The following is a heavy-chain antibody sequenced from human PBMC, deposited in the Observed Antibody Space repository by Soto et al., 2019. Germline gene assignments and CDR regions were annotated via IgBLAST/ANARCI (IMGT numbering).Heavy chain of an antibody. J-gene: IGHJ4*02. CDR2: IYYSGSP. D-gene: IGHD2-15*01. V-gene: IGHV4-31*03. Sequence: QVQLQESGPGLVKPSQTLSLTCTVSGGSISSASYYWSWLRQYPGKGLEWIGSIYYSGSPYYNPSLKSRVSISLDTSKNQFALNRTSVTAADTAVYYCARGVVVASTPFDYWGQGTLVTVSS. CDR3: ARGVVVASTPFDY. CDR1: GGSISSASYY.